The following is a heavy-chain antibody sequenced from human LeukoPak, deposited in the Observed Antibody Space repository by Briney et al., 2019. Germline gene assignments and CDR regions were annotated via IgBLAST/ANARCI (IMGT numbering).Heavy chain of an antibody. D-gene: IGHD3-9*01. CDR2: IGGSSSSI. Sequence: GGSLRLSCAASGFTFSYYRMNWVRQAPGKGLEWLSYIGGSSSSIFYADSVKGRFIISRDNAKNSLFLQMNSLRHEDTAVYYCARDRRDNYDILTGIHYWGQGTLVTVSS. V-gene: IGHV3-48*02. J-gene: IGHJ4*02. CDR3: ARDRRDNYDILTGIHY. CDR1: GFTFSYYR.